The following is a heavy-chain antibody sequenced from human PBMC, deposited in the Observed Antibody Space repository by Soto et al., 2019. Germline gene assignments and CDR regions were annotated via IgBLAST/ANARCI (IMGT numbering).Heavy chain of an antibody. Sequence: QVQLEESGGGVLQPGRSLRLSCGASGFTFNTYSMHWVRQPPGKGLEWMAGIWYDGTQKYYVDSVKGRFIISRDNSKKTLYLEMNSLRAADAAVYYCARAGGTTVTGLWHFDSWGQGTLVTVSS. CDR1: GFTFNTYS. CDR2: IWYDGTQK. D-gene: IGHD4-17*01. J-gene: IGHJ4*02. CDR3: ARAGGTTVTGLWHFDS. V-gene: IGHV3-33*01.